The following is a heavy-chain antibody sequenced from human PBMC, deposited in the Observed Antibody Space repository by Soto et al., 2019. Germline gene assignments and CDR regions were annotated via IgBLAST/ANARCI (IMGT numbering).Heavy chain of an antibody. CDR1: GSTFTSYY. CDR2: INPSGGST. CDR3: ERGVTGNSYDYPFDY. D-gene: IGHD5-18*01. J-gene: IGHJ4*02. Sequence: ASVPVSCTASGSTFTSYYMHLLRQDPGQGLEWMGIINPSGGSTSYAQKFQGRVTMTRDTSTSTVYMDLSSLRSEDTAVYYCERGVTGNSYDYPFDYCGQGSQVTVSS. V-gene: IGHV1-46*01.